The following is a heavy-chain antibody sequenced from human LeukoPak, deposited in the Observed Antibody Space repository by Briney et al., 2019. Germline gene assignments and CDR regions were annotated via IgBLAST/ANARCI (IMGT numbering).Heavy chain of an antibody. V-gene: IGHV4-39*01. CDR2: IHYSGST. CDR3: ARKLSSSCYFDY. D-gene: IGHD2-2*01. CDR1: GGSISSSSYY. J-gene: IGHJ4*02. Sequence: PSETLSLTCTVSGGSISSSSYYWGWIRQPPGKRLEWIGSIHYSGSTYYNPSLKSRVTLSVDTSRNQFSLKLSSVTAADTAVYYCARKLSSSCYFDYWGQGTLVTVSS.